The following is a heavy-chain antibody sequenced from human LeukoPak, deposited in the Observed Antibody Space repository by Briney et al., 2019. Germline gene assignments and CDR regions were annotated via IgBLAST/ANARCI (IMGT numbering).Heavy chain of an antibody. CDR3: ARGRSGYYNDY. Sequence: GGSLRLSCAASGFTFSSYAMHWVRQAPGKGLEWVAVISYDGSNKYYADSVKGRFTISRDDAKNSLYLQVNSLRDEDTAVYYCARGRSGYYNDYWGQGTLVTVSS. J-gene: IGHJ4*02. D-gene: IGHD3-3*01. CDR1: GFTFSSYA. CDR2: ISYDGSNK. V-gene: IGHV3-30-3*01.